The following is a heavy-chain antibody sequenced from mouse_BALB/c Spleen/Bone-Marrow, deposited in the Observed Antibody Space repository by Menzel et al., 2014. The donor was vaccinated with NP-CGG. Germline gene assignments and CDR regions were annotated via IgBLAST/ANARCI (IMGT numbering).Heavy chain of an antibody. J-gene: IGHJ2*01. Sequence: VQLQQSGPELVRPGVSVKISCKGSGYTFTDYAMHWVKQSHAKSLEWIGVISTYSSNTNYNQKFKGKATMTVDKSSSTAYMEPARLTSEDSAIYYCASYYGSSYFDYWGQGTTLTVSS. D-gene: IGHD1-1*01. V-gene: IGHV1-67*01. CDR3: ASYYGSSYFDY. CDR1: GYTFTDYA. CDR2: ISTYSSNT.